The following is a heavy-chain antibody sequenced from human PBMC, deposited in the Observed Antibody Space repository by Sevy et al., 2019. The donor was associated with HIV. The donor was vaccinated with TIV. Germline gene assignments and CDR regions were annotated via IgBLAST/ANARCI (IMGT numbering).Heavy chain of an antibody. J-gene: IGHJ6*03. CDR3: AKEPYDFWISYYMDV. CDR2: ISGSGGST. Sequence: GGSLRRSCAASGFTFSSYAMSWVRQAPGKGLEWVSAISGSGGSTYYADSVKGRFTISRDNSKNTLYLQMNSLRAEDTAVYYCAKEPYDFWISYYMDVWGKGTTVTVPS. CDR1: GFTFSSYA. D-gene: IGHD3-3*01. V-gene: IGHV3-23*01.